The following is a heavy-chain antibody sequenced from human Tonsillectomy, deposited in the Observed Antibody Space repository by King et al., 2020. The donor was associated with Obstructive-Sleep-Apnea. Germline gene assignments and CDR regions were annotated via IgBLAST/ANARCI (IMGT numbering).Heavy chain of an antibody. J-gene: IGHJ3*02. D-gene: IGHD3-3*01. CDR3: ATSAGVIITPDI. CDR1: GYSFTSYA. CDR2: INTNTGNP. V-gene: IGHV7-4-1*02. Sequence: VQLVQSGSELKKPGASVKVSCKAPGYSFTSYAINWVRQAPGQGLEWMGWINTNTGNPTYAPGFTGRFVFSLDTSVSTAYLQISSLKAEDTAVYYCATSAGVIITPDIWGQETVVTVSS.